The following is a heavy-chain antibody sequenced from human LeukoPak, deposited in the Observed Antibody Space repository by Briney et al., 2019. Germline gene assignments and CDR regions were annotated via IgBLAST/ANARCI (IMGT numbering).Heavy chain of an antibody. CDR2: IYYSGST. D-gene: IGHD6-13*01. V-gene: IGHV4-59*01. Sequence: PSETLSLTCTVSGGSISSYYWSWIRQPPGKGLEWIGYIYYSGSTNYNPSPKSRVTISVDTSKNQFSLKLSSVTAADTAVYYCARAPYSSSWYDYWGQGTLVTVSS. CDR3: ARAPYSSSWYDY. CDR1: GGSISSYY. J-gene: IGHJ4*02.